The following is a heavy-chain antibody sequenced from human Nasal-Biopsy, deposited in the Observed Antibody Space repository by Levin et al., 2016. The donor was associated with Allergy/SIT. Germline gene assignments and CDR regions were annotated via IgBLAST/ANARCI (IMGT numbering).Heavy chain of an antibody. D-gene: IGHD2-15*01. V-gene: IGHV3-30*18. CDR3: AKALYRSCSGGSCPDAFDI. CDR2: ISSDGSIT. CDR1: GLTFRTYG. J-gene: IGHJ3*02. Sequence: GESLKISCAASGLTFRTYGMHWVRQAPGKGLEWVAVISSDGSITSYAASVKGRFSISRDNSKNTLYLHVSSLRTEDTAVYYCAKALYRSCSGGSCPDAFDIWGQGTMVTVSS.